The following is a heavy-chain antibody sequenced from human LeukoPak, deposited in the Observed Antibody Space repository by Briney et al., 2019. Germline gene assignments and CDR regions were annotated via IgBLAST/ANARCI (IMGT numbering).Heavy chain of an antibody. Sequence: GGSLRLSCAASGFTVSSNYMSWVRQVPGKGLEWVSVIYSGGSTYYADSVKGSFTISSNNSKNKTYLQMSRLTAEDTAVYYCARGRRGVRAVQYAFDIWGQGTMVTVSS. CDR1: GFTVSSNY. CDR2: IYSGGST. J-gene: IGHJ3*02. CDR3: ARGRRGVRAVQYAFDI. V-gene: IGHV3-66*01. D-gene: IGHD3-10*01.